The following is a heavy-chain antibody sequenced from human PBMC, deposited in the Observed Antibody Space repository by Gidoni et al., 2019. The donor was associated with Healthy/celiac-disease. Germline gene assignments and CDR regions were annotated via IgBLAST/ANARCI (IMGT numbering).Heavy chain of an antibody. J-gene: IGHJ4*02. CDR1: GFTFSRYR. V-gene: IGHV3-21*01. D-gene: IGHD3-22*01. CDR2: ISSSSSYI. CDR3: AREADYYDSSCYILGSYLDY. Sequence: EVQLVESGGGLVTPGGSLSLSCAASGFTFSRYRMNWVRQAPGKGLGWSSSISSSSSYIYYAVAVKGRFTISRDNAKNSLYLQRNSPRAEDTAVYYCAREADYYDSSCYILGSYLDYWGQGTLVTVSS.